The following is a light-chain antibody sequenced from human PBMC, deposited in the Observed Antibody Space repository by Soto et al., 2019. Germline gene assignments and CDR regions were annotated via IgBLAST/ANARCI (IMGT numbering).Light chain of an antibody. V-gene: IGLV2-14*01. CDR1: SSDVGGYNY. CDR3: GTWDSSLSIFV. J-gene: IGLJ1*01. Sequence: QSVLTQPASVSGSPGQSITISCTGTSSDVGGYNYVSWYQQHPGKAPKLMIYDVSNRPSGVSNRFSGSKSGNTASLTISGLQAEDEADYYCGTWDSSLSIFVFGTGTKVTVL. CDR2: DVS.